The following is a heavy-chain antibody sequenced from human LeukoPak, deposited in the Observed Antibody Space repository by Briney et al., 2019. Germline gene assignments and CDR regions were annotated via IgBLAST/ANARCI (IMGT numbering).Heavy chain of an antibody. J-gene: IGHJ6*03. D-gene: IGHD2-2*01. CDR3: ARRYCSSTSCSLYYMDV. Sequence: GASVKVSCKASGYTFTSYGISWVRQAPGQGLEWMGWISAYNGNTIYAQKLQGRVTMTTDTSTSTAYMELRSLRSDDTAVYYCARRYCSSTSCSLYYMDVWGKGTTVTVSS. CDR1: GYTFTSYG. V-gene: IGHV1-18*01. CDR2: ISAYNGNT.